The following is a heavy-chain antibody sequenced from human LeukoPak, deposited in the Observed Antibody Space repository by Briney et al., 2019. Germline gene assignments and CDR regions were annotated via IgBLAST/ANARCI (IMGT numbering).Heavy chain of an antibody. V-gene: IGHV1-18*01. CDR2: ISAYNGNT. D-gene: IGHD2-15*01. CDR1: GGTFSSYA. J-gene: IGHJ4*02. CDR3: ARGYCSGGRCYWADY. Sequence: GASVKVSCKASGGTFSSYAISWVRQAPGQGLEWMGWISAYNGNTNYAQKLQGRVTMTTDTSTSTAYMELRSLRSDDTAVYYCARGYCSGGRCYWADYWGQGTLVTVSS.